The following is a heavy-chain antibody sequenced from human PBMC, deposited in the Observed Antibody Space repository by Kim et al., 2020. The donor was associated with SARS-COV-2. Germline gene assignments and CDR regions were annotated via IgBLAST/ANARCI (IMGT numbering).Heavy chain of an antibody. V-gene: IGHV1-2*02. CDR3: ARGPVEQQLAEYGDY. D-gene: IGHD6-13*01. Sequence: ASVKVSCKASGYTFTGYYMHWVRQAPGQGLEWMGWINPNSGGTNYAQKFQGRVTMTRDTSISTAYMELSRLRSDDTAVYYCARGPVEQQLAEYGDYWGQGTLVTVSS. J-gene: IGHJ4*02. CDR1: GYTFTGYY. CDR2: INPNSGGT.